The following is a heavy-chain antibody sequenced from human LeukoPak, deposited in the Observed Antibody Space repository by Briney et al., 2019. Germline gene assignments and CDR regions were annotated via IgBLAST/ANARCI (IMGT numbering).Heavy chain of an antibody. Sequence: GGSLRLSCAASGFTFSSYAMGWVRQAPGKGLEWVSAISGSGGSTYYADSVKGRFTISRDNSKNTLYLQMNSLRAEDTAVYYCAKDRYSSGWYLTAYFDYWGQGTLVTVSS. CDR1: GFTFSSYA. V-gene: IGHV3-23*01. D-gene: IGHD6-19*01. CDR2: ISGSGGST. CDR3: AKDRYSSGWYLTAYFDY. J-gene: IGHJ4*02.